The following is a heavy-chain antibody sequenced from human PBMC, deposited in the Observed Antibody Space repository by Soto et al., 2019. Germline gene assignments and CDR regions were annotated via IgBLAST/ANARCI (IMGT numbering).Heavy chain of an antibody. J-gene: IGHJ6*02. V-gene: IGHV1-46*01. CDR2: INPSGGST. D-gene: IGHD6-13*01. CDR3: ARRGYSSSWSHDYYGMDV. CDR1: GYTFTSYY. Sequence: GASVKVYCKASGYTFTSYYMHWVRQAPGQGHEWMGIINPSGGSTSYAQKFQGRVTMTRDTSTSTVYMELSSLRSEDTAVYYCARRGYSSSWSHDYYGMDVWGPGTTVTVSS.